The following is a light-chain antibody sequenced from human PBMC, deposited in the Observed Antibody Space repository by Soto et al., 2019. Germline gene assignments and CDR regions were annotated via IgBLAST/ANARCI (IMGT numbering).Light chain of an antibody. Sequence: DIQMTQSPSSLSASVGDRVTITCRASQNINSYVNWYQQKPGKAPKLLIYAASCLQSGVPSRFSGSESGTDFTLTISRLQPEDFATYYCQQTYSNPPWTFGQGTKVEVK. CDR2: AAS. CDR1: QNINSY. J-gene: IGKJ1*01. CDR3: QQTYSNPPWT. V-gene: IGKV1-39*01.